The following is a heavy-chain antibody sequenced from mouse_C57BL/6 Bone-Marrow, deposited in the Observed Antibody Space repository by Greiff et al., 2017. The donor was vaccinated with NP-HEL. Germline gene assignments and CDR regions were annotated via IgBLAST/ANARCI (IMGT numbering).Heavy chain of an antibody. J-gene: IGHJ2*01. CDR1: GFTFSSYA. D-gene: IGHD4-1*02. CDR2: ISDGGGYT. CDR3: ARQLGQDY. Sequence: EVQRVESGGGLVKPGGSLKLSCAASGFTFSSYAMSWVRQTPEKRLEWVATISDGGGYTYYPDNVKGRFTISRDNAKNNLYLQMSHLKSEDTAMYYCARQLGQDYWGQGTTLTVSS. V-gene: IGHV5-4*01.